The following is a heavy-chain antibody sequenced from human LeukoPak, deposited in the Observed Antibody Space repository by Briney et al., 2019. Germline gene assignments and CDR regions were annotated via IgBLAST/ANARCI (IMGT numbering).Heavy chain of an antibody. V-gene: IGHV1-69*13. CDR3: ARGGFPSFGYYDILTGYKNYYYMDV. CDR2: IIPIFGTA. Sequence: ASVKVSCKASGYTFTVYYIHWVRQAPGQGLEWMGGIIPIFGTANYAQKFQGRVTITADESTSTAYMELSSLRSEDTAVYYCARGGFPSFGYYDILTGYKNYYYMDVWGKGTTVTISS. J-gene: IGHJ6*03. CDR1: GYTFTVYY. D-gene: IGHD3-9*01.